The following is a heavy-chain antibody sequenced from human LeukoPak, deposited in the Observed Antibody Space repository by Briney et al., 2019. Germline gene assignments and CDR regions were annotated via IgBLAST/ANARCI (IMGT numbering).Heavy chain of an antibody. Sequence: PGGSLRLSCAASGFTFSSFVVTWVRQAPGKGLERVASISGDGERTYYADSVKGRFTISRDNSKNTLYLQMNSLRAEDTAVYYCARPGTGWSFDYWGQGSLVTVSS. V-gene: IGHV3-23*01. D-gene: IGHD6-19*01. CDR1: GFTFSSFV. J-gene: IGHJ4*02. CDR2: ISGDGERT. CDR3: ARPGTGWSFDY.